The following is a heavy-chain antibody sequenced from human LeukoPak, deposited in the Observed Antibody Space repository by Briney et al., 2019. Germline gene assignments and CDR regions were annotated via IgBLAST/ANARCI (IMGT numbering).Heavy chain of an antibody. Sequence: PGGSLRLSCAASGFTFSGSAMHWVRQASGKGLEWVGRIRSKANSYATAYAASVKGRFTISRDDSKNTAYLQMNSLKTEDTAVYYCTRRRSESGYDSYYYYMDVWGKGTTVTISS. CDR2: IRSKANSYAT. CDR3: TRRRSESGYDSYYYYMDV. J-gene: IGHJ6*03. V-gene: IGHV3-73*01. D-gene: IGHD5-12*01. CDR1: GFTFSGSA.